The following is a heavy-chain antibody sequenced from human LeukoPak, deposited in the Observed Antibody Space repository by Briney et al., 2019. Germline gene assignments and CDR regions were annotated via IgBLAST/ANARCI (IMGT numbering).Heavy chain of an antibody. J-gene: IGHJ4*02. D-gene: IGHD6-13*01. CDR3: ARAFSSIAAAFRY. V-gene: IGHV1-69*04. CDR2: IIPILGIA. Sequence: SVKVSCKASGGTFSSCAISWVRQAPGQGLEWMGRIIPILGIANYAQKFQGRVTITADKSTSTAYMELSSLRSEDTAVYYCARAFSSIAAAFRYWGQGTLVTVSS. CDR1: GGTFSSCA.